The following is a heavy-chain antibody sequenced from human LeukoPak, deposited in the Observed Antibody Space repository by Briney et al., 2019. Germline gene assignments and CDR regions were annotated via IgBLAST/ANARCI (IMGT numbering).Heavy chain of an antibody. D-gene: IGHD3-3*02. CDR2: IWYDGSNK. CDR3: ARDISSTWYDH. J-gene: IGHJ5*02. Sequence: GRSLRLSCAASGFTFSSYGMLGVPQAPGKGREGWAIIWYDGSNKSYADAVTGRFTISRDNSKTTLYPQMNRLRAEDTAVYYCARDISSTWYDHWGQGTLVTVSS. CDR1: GFTFSSYG. V-gene: IGHV3-33*01.